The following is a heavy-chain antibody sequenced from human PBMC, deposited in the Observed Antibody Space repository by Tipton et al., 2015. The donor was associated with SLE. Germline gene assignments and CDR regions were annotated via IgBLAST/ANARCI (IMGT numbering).Heavy chain of an antibody. Sequence: TLSLTCAVYGGSFSGYYWSWIRQPPGKGLEWIGEINHSGSTYYNPSLKSRVTVSVDTSKNQFSLRLTSVTASDTAVYYCSRDQEDGLVVFWGQGTLVSVSS. CDR3: SRDQEDGLVVF. CDR2: INHSGST. D-gene: IGHD2-15*01. J-gene: IGHJ4*02. V-gene: IGHV4-34*01. CDR1: GGSFSGYY.